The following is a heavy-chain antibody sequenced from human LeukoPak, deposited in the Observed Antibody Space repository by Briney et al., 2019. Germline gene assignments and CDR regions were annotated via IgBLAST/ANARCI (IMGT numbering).Heavy chain of an antibody. V-gene: IGHV4-39*07. J-gene: IGHJ4*02. CDR3: ARSDVDTAMVFDY. Sequence: SETLSLTCTVSGGSISSSSYYWGWIRQPPGKGLEWIGSIYYSGSAYYNPSLKSRVTISVDTSKNQFSLKLSSVTAADTAVYYCARSDVDTAMVFDYWGQGTLVTVSS. CDR2: IYYSGSA. CDR1: GGSISSSSYY. D-gene: IGHD5-18*01.